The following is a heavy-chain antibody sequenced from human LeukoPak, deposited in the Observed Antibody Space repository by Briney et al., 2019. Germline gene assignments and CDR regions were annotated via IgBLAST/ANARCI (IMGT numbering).Heavy chain of an antibody. D-gene: IGHD1-1*01. CDR3: ATRMGNVLSYYRDV. V-gene: IGHV1-69*05. J-gene: IGHJ6*03. CDR2: IMPLFGST. Sequence: ASVKVSCKASGGSFSYQAVSWVRQAPGQGLEWMGGIMPLFGSTKYTQKFQGRVTITTDESTSAAYMEFSGLRSDDTAVYYCATRMGNVLSYYRDVWGEGTTVTVSS. CDR1: GGSFSYQA.